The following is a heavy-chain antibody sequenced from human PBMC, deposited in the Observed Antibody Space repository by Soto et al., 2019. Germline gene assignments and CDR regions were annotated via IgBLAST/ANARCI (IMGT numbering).Heavy chain of an antibody. D-gene: IGHD2-2*01. V-gene: IGHV3-23*01. J-gene: IGHJ3*02. CDR2: ISGSGTYT. CDR3: AKMWYPLQLSGAGAFDI. Sequence: VQLLESGGGLVQPGGSLRLSCAASGFTFTTYAMNWVRQAPGEGLEWVSGISGSGTYTYYPDSVKGRFTISRDNSKNTVYLQMNSLRPEDTAVYYCAKMWYPLQLSGAGAFDIWGQGTMVTVSS. CDR1: GFTFTTYA.